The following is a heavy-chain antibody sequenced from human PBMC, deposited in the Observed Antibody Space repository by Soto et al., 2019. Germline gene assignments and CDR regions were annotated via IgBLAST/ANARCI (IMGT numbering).Heavy chain of an antibody. J-gene: IGHJ6*02. CDR2: IWDDGSNK. CDR1: GFTFRSYG. Sequence: QVKRVESGGGVVQPGRSLRLSCAASGFTFRSYGMHWVRQAPGKGLEWGALIWDDGSNKYYADSVKVRLTISRDNSKNTLYLQMNTLGAEDKAVYYCATYIDAYQVCSFGMDVWGRGTRVTVSS. CDR3: ATYIDAYQVCSFGMDV. V-gene: IGHV3-33*01. D-gene: IGHD2-15*01.